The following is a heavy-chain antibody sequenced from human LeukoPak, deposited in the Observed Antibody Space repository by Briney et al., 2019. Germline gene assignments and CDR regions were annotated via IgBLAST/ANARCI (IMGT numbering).Heavy chain of an antibody. CDR3: ARDRPNYYDSSGHYYRRDGDY. CDR2: ITSRDGTT. D-gene: IGHD3-22*01. CDR1: GFTFSTYA. J-gene: IGHJ4*02. V-gene: IGHV3-23*01. Sequence: GGSLRLSCAASGFTFSTYAMSWVRQTPGKGLEWVSSITSRDGTTYYADSVKGRFTISGDNSENTLFLQMNSLRAEDTAVYYCARDRPNYYDSSGHYYRRDGDYWGQGTLVTVSS.